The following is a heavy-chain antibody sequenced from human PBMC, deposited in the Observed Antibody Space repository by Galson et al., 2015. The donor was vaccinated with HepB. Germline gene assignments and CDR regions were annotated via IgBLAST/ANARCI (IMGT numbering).Heavy chain of an antibody. CDR3: AKDLRGLTIFGVVITVFSY. D-gene: IGHD3-3*01. J-gene: IGHJ4*02. CDR1: GFTFSSYA. Sequence: SLRLSCAASGFTFSSYAMSWVRQAPVKGQEWVSGISGSGATTLYAYSVKGRFTISRDNSKNTLYLQMNSLGAEDTAVYYCAKDLRGLTIFGVVITVFSYWGPGTLFPVTS. V-gene: IGHV3-23*01. CDR2: ISGSGATT.